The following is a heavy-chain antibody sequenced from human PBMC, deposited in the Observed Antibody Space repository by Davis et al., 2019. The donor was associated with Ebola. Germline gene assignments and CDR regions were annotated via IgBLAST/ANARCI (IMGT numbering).Heavy chain of an antibody. CDR3: ARVDASSAFDV. J-gene: IGHJ3*01. Sequence: PGGSLRLSCAASGFTFSIYSINWVRQAPGKGLEWVSSISSRSTYIYYADTVKGRFTVSRDNAKDSLPLQMNSLRADDTAMYYCARVDASSAFDVWGQGTMVTVSS. CDR2: ISSRSTYI. CDR1: GFTFSIYS. V-gene: IGHV3-21*06.